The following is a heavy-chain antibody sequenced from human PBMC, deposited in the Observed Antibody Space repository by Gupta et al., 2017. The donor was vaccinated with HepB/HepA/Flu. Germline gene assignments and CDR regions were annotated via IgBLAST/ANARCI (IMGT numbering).Heavy chain of an antibody. V-gene: IGHV3-23*01. CDR1: GFTFSSYS. D-gene: IGHD4-4*01. J-gene: IGHJ6*03. CDR3: ARGYSKYYYYYMDV. Sequence: EVQLLESGGGLVQPGGSLRLSCAASGFTFSSYSMTWVRQAPGKGLEWVSASSGSGGSTYYADSVKGRFTISRDNSKNTVYLQMNSLRAEDTAVYYCARGYSKYYYYYMDVWGKGTTVTVSS. CDR2: SSGSGGST.